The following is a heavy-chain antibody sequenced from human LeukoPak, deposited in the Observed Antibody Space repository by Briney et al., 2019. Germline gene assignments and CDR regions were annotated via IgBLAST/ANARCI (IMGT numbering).Heavy chain of an antibody. CDR2: ISGSGTAI. V-gene: IGHV3-48*03. CDR3: ARAATVNGWYFDI. Sequence: PGGSLRLSYAASGFTFSNYDMNWVRQAPGKGLEWLSYISGSGTAIYHADSVKGRFTISRDNAKNSLYLQMNSLRAEDTAVYYCARAATVNGWYFDIWGRGTLVSVSS. CDR1: GFTFSNYD. D-gene: IGHD2-8*01. J-gene: IGHJ2*01.